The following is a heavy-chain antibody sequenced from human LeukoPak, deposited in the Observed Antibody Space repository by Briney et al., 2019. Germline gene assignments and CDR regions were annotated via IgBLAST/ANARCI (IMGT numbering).Heavy chain of an antibody. CDR3: AKDRGGYSSGCFDH. J-gene: IGHJ4*02. CDR2: ISGSAVYT. Sequence: GGSLRLSCAASGFTFRSYAMSWVRQAPGKGLEWVSSISGSAVYTYNADSVRGRFTISRDNSKNTLYLQMNSLRAEDTTAYYCAKDRGGYSSGCFDHWGQGTLVSVSS. D-gene: IGHD3-22*01. V-gene: IGHV3-23*01. CDR1: GFTFRSYA.